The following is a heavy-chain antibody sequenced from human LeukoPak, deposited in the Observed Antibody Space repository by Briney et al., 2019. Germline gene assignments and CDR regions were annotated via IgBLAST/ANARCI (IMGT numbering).Heavy chain of an antibody. Sequence: SVKVSCKASGYTFTGYYIHWVRQAPGQGLEWMGWINPNSGGTNYSQKFQGRGTMTRDTSISTAYMELSRLTSDDTAVYYCARDAIVRDYSNSDYWGQGTLVTVSS. J-gene: IGHJ4*02. D-gene: IGHD4-11*01. CDR2: INPNSGGT. CDR1: GYTFTGYY. CDR3: ARDAIVRDYSNSDY. V-gene: IGHV1-2*02.